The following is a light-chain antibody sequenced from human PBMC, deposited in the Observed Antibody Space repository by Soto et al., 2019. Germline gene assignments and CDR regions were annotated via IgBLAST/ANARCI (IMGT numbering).Light chain of an antibody. CDR1: QSVSSY. J-gene: IGKJ2*01. CDR2: DAS. CDR3: QQRSNWPPWYT. V-gene: IGKV3-11*01. Sequence: EIVLTQSPATLSLSPGERATLSCRASQSVSSYLAWYQQKPGQAPRLLIYDASNRATGIPARFSGSGSGTDFTLTISSLEPADFAVYYCQQRSNWPPWYTFGQGTKLEIK.